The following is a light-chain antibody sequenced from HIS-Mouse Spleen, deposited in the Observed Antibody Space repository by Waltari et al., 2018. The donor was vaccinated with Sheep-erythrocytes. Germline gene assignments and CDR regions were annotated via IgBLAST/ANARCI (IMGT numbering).Light chain of an antibody. Sequence: QSALTQPPSASGSPGQSVTISCTGTSSDVGGYNYVSWYQQHPGKAPKLMIYEFSKRPSGVPNRFSGSKSGNTASLTISGLQAEDEADYYCCSYAGSSTWVFGGGTKLTVL. J-gene: IGLJ3*02. V-gene: IGLV2-8*01. CDR2: EFS. CDR3: CSYAGSSTWV. CDR1: SSDVGGYNY.